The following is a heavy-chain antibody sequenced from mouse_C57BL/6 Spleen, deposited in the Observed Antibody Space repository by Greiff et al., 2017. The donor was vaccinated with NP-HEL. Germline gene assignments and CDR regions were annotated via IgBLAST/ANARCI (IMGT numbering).Heavy chain of an antibody. CDR2: INPNNGGT. J-gene: IGHJ4*01. CDR1: GYTFTDYN. Sequence: EVQLQQSGPELVKPGASVKIPCKASGYTFTDYNMDWVKQSHGKSLEWIGDINPNNGGTNYNQKFKGKATLTVDKSSSTAYMELRSLTSEDTADCYCARLRGAMDYWGQGTSVTVSS. D-gene: IGHD1-1*01. CDR3: ARLRGAMDY. V-gene: IGHV1-18*01.